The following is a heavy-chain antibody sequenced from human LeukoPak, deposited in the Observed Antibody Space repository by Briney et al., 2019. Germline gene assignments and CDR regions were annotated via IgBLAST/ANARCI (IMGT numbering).Heavy chain of an antibody. D-gene: IGHD3-10*01. Sequence: SETLSLTCTVSGGSISNYYWNWIQQPPGKGLEWVGYIYYSGSTNYNPSLKSRVTISIDTSKNEFSLKLSSVTAADTAVYYCAGDTYGSDSWGQGTLVTVSS. CDR3: AGDTYGSDS. CDR2: IYYSGST. J-gene: IGHJ4*02. CDR1: GGSISNYY. V-gene: IGHV4-59*01.